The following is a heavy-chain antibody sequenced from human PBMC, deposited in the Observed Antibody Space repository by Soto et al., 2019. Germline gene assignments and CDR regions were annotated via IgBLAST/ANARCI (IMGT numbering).Heavy chain of an antibody. J-gene: IGHJ4*02. CDR1: GFNLGDYY. Sequence: QVQLVESGGGLVKPGGSLTVSCAASGFNLGDYYMSWIRQAPGKGPEWVAYISSGGGAMYYADSVRGRFAISRDNAQNSLYLQMSSLTVEDTAVYYCARDRWQWMVRGTFDYWGQGVLVTVSS. V-gene: IGHV3-11*01. CDR2: ISSGGGAM. D-gene: IGHD6-19*01. CDR3: ARDRWQWMVRGTFDY.